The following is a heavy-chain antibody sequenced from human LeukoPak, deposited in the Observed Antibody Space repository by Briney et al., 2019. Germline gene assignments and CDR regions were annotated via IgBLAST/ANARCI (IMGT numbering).Heavy chain of an antibody. CDR2: IYHSGST. J-gene: IGHJ6*04. CDR1: GYSISSGYY. D-gene: IGHD5-18*01. V-gene: IGHV4-38-2*02. CDR3: AREAGVSYGLYYYYYGMDV. Sequence: PSETLSLTCAVSGYSISSGYYWGWIRQPPGKGLEWIGSIYHSGSTYYNPSLKGRVTISVDTSKNQFSLKLSSVTAADTAVYYCAREAGVSYGLYYYYYGMDVWGKGTTVTVSS.